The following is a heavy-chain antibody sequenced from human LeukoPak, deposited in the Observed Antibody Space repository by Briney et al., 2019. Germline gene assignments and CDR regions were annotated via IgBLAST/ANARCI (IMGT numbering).Heavy chain of an antibody. J-gene: IGHJ4*02. D-gene: IGHD4-11*01. Sequence: GGSLRLSCAASGFTFSTYAISWVRQAPGKGLEWVSGVSGSGDKTYYADSVKGRFTVSRDSSKSTVYLQMNSLRVEDTAVYYCARGRLPKYYFDSWGQGTLVTVPS. V-gene: IGHV3-23*01. CDR1: GFTFSTYA. CDR3: ARGRLPKYYFDS. CDR2: VSGSGDKT.